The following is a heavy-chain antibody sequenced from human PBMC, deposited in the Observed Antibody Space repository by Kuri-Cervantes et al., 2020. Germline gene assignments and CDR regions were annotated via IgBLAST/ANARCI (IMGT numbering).Heavy chain of an antibody. V-gene: IGHV3-33*08. CDR3: ARAGGGGGAFDI. CDR2: IWYDGSNK. CDR1: GFTFSGDG. D-gene: IGHD2-15*01. Sequence: GESLKISCAASGFTFSGDGMHWVRQAPGKGLEWVAVIWYDGSNKYYADSVKGRFTISRDNSKNTLYLQMNSLRAEDTAVYYCARAGGGGGAFDIWGQGTMVTVSS. J-gene: IGHJ3*02.